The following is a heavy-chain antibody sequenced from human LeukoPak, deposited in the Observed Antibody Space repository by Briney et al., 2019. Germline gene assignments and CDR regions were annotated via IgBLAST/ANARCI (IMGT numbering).Heavy chain of an antibody. CDR3: AKDTPRLGNNPYFDS. CDR2: ISDSGTYT. CDR1: GFTFTSYA. J-gene: IGHJ4*02. V-gene: IGHV3-23*01. Sequence: GGSLRLSCAASGFTFTSYAMTWVRQAPGKGLDWVSAISDSGTYTYYADSVRGRFTISRDNSKNTLYLQMNSLRVEDTAVYYCAKDTPRLGNNPYFDSWGQGTLVTVSS. D-gene: IGHD1/OR15-1a*01.